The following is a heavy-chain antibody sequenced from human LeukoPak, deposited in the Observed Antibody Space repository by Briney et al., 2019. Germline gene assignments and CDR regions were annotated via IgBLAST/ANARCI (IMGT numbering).Heavy chain of an antibody. CDR3: ARVSYSSSWPYYYYYMDV. CDR2: IYYSGST. V-gene: IGHV4-59*01. J-gene: IGHJ6*03. D-gene: IGHD6-13*01. Sequence: PSETLSLTCTVSGCSISSYYWSWIRQPPGKGLEWIGYIYYSGSTNYNPSLKSRVTISVDTSKNQFSLKLSSVTAADTAVYYCARVSYSSSWPYYYYYMDVWGKGTTVTVSS. CDR1: GCSISSYY.